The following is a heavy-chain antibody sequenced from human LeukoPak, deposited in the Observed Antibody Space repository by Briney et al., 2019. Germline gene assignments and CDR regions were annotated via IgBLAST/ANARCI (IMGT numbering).Heavy chain of an antibody. CDR3: AKVWAPNDY. J-gene: IGHJ4*02. V-gene: IGHV3-23*01. Sequence: GGSLRPSCAPSGFTVTILATSWVRHAPGKGLGWVSAISGSGGSTYYADSVKGRFTIPRNHSKNTPYLQLTSLRAEGTAVYYCAKVWAPNDYWGQGTLVTVSS. CDR1: GFTVTILA. CDR2: ISGSGGST. D-gene: IGHD3-10*01.